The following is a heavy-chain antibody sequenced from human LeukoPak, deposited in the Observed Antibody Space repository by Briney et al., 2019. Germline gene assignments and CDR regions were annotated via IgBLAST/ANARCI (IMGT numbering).Heavy chain of an antibody. V-gene: IGHV1-2*02. CDR1: GYTFTAYY. D-gene: IGHD1-26*01. J-gene: IGHJ4*02. CDR2: INPNSGGT. Sequence: ASVTVSCKASGYTFTAYYMHWVRQAPGQGLEWMGWINPNSGGTNYAQNFQGRATMTRDTSISTAYMELSRLRSDDTAVYFCARSGGSYQGFPDYWGQGTLVTVSS. CDR3: ARSGGSYQGFPDY.